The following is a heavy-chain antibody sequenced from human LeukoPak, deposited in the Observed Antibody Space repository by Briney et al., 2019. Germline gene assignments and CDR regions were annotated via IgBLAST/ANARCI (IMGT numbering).Heavy chain of an antibody. J-gene: IGHJ6*02. CDR1: GYTFTGYY. Sequence: ASVKVSCKASGYTFTGYYMHWVRQAPGQGLEWTGWINPNSGGTNYAQKFLGWVTMTRDTSISTAYMELSRLRSDDTAVYYCAREDSSSGDYYYGMDVWGQGTTVTVSS. D-gene: IGHD6-13*01. CDR2: INPNSGGT. CDR3: AREDSSSGDYYYGMDV. V-gene: IGHV1-2*04.